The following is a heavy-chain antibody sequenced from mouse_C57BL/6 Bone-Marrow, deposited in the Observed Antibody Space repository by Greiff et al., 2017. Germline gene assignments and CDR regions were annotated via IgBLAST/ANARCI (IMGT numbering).Heavy chain of an antibody. J-gene: IGHJ1*03. CDR3: ARRYCGSRWYFDV. V-gene: IGHV5-4*03. CDR2: ISAGGSYT. CDR1: GFTFSSYA. Sequence: EVKLMESGGGLVKPGGSLKLSCAASGFTFSSYAMSWVRQTPEKRLEWVATISAGGSYTYYPDNVKGRFTISRDNAKNNRYLQMSHLKSEDTAMYYCARRYCGSRWYFDVWGTGTTVTVSS. D-gene: IGHD1-1*01.